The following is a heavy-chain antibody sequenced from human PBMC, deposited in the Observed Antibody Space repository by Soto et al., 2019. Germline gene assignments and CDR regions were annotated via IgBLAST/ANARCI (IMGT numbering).Heavy chain of an antibody. Sequence: SETLSLTCNVSGGSIIGYYWSWIRQAPGKGLQWIGYIFHSGSTSYNPSLRSRVTISVDTSKNQFSLKVNSVTAADTAVYYCAKVRGYASGWGYFDYWGQGTLVTVSS. V-gene: IGHV4-59*01. CDR2: IFHSGST. CDR1: GGSIIGYY. J-gene: IGHJ4*02. D-gene: IGHD5-18*01. CDR3: AKVRGYASGWGYFDY.